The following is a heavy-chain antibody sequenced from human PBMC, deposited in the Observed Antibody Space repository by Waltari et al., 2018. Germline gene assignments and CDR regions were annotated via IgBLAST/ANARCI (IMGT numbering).Heavy chain of an antibody. CDR2: IKQDXSEK. V-gene: IGHV3-7*01. CDR1: SFNESNNW. CDR3: ARAQNGSFDX. D-gene: IGHD2-15*01. Sequence: VQLVXSGXGLVQPGGYLRLXCAGCSFNESNNWMSWVSQAQGKGEEWVAXIKQDXSEKYYVDSVXGRFTISRDNAKNSLFLXINILRAEXTAVYXCARAQNGSFDXWGQGTLVTVSS. J-gene: IGHJ4*02.